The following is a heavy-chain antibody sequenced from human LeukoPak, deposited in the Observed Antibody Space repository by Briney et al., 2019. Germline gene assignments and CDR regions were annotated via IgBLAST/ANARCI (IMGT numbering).Heavy chain of an antibody. CDR1: GFTFSDYY. J-gene: IGHJ6*03. CDR2: ISSSGSTI. CDR3: ARVAAGTYYYYYMDV. V-gene: IGHV3-11*01. Sequence: PGESLRLSCAASGFTFSDYYMSRIRQAPGKGLEWVSYISSSGSTIYYADSVKGRFTISRDNAKNSLYLQMNSLRAEDTAVYYCARVAAGTYYYYYMDVWGKGTTVTVSS. D-gene: IGHD6-13*01.